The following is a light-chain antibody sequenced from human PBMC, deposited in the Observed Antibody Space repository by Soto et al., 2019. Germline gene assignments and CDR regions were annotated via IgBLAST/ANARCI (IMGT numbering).Light chain of an antibody. V-gene: IGKV4-1*01. J-gene: IGKJ1*01. CDR2: WAS. CDR3: QQYQSTPRP. CDR1: QSVLYSSNNKNY. Sequence: DIVMTQSPDSLAVSLGERATINCKSSQSVLYSSNNKNYLAWYQQKPGQPPKLLIYWASTRESGVPDRSSGSGYGTDFTLTIWSLQAEDVAVYYSQQYQSTPRPFGQGAKV.